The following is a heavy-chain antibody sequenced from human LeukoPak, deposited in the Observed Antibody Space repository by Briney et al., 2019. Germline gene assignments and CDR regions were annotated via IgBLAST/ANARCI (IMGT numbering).Heavy chain of an antibody. CDR3: GSIGGRSKAAKGDAFDI. J-gene: IGHJ3*02. V-gene: IGHV3-33*01. D-gene: IGHD6-6*01. CDR1: GFTFSSYG. CDR2: IWYDGSNK. Sequence: GGSLRLSCAASGFTFSSYGMHWVRQAPGKGLEWVAVIWYDGSNKYYADSVKGRFTISRDNSKNTLYLQMNSLRAEDTAVYYCGSIGGRSKAAKGDAFDIWGQGTMVTVSS.